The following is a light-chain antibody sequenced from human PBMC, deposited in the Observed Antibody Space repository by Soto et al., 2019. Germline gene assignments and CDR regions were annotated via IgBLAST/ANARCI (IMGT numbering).Light chain of an antibody. Sequence: QSALTQPRSVSGSPGQSVTISCTGTSSDVGGYNYVSWYQQHPGKAPKLMIYDVSKRPSGVPDRCSGSKSGNTASLTISALQAEDEDDYYCCSYAGSYNVVFGGGTKVTVL. CDR1: SSDVGGYNY. V-gene: IGLV2-11*01. J-gene: IGLJ2*01. CDR3: CSYAGSYNVV. CDR2: DVS.